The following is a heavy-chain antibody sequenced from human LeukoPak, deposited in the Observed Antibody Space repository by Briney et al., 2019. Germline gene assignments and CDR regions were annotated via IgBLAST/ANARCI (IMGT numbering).Heavy chain of an antibody. Sequence: ASETPSLTCTVSGGSISSSSYYWGWIRQPPGKGLEWIGSIYYSGSTYYNPSLKSRVTISVDTSKNQFSLKLSSVTAADTAMYYCARHITVSYDAFDLWGRGTMVTVSS. CDR1: GGSISSSSYY. CDR3: ARHITVSYDAFDL. J-gene: IGHJ3*01. V-gene: IGHV4-39*01. CDR2: IYYSGST. D-gene: IGHD6-19*01.